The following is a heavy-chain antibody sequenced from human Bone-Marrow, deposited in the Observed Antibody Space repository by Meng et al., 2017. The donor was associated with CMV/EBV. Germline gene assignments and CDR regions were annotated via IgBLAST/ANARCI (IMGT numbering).Heavy chain of an antibody. V-gene: IGHV3-23*01. CDR2: ISGSGGST. CDR1: GFSLSSYA. J-gene: IGHJ4*02. D-gene: IGHD2-15*01. Sequence: SGFSLSSYAMSWVLQAPGKGLEWGSAISGSGGSTYYADSVKGRFTISRDNSKNTLYLQMNSLRAEDTAVYYCANSGNIVVVVAAIDYWGQGTLVTVSS. CDR3: ANSGNIVVVVAAIDY.